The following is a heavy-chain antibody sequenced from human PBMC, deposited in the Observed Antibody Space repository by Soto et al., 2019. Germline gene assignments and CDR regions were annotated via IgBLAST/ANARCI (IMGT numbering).Heavy chain of an antibody. CDR2: INSDGSST. Sequence: PWEALRLSCAASGFTFSSYWMHWVRQAPGKGLVWVSRINSDGSSTSYADSVKGRFTISRDNAKNTLYLQMNSLRAEDTAVYYCAREKNQQWLSRWFDPWGQGTLVTVS. J-gene: IGHJ5*02. D-gene: IGHD6-19*01. CDR3: AREKNQQWLSRWFDP. CDR1: GFTFSSYW. V-gene: IGHV3-74*01.